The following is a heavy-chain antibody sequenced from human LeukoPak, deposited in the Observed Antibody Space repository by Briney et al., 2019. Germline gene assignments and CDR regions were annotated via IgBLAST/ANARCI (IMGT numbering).Heavy chain of an antibody. J-gene: IGHJ4*02. CDR1: GYTFTSYG. V-gene: IGHV1-18*04. CDR3: ARDLEYYNFWSGYYPNDY. D-gene: IGHD3-3*01. Sequence: GASVKVSCKASGYTFTSYGISWVRQAPGQGLEWMGWISAYNGNTNYAQKLQGRVTMTTDTSTSTAYMELRRLRSDCTAVYYCARDLEYYNFWSGYYPNDYWGQGTLVTVSS. CDR2: ISAYNGNT.